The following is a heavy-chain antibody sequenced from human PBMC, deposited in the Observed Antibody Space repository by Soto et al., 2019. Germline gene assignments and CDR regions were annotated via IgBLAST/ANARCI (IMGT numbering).Heavy chain of an antibody. CDR1: GYTFTRNA. V-gene: IGHV1-3*01. D-gene: IGHD2-21*01. J-gene: IGHJ4*02. CDR2: INAANGHT. Sequence: QVQLVQSGTEVKMPGASVRLSCKASGYTFTRNAIHWVRQAPGQRLEWRGWINAANGHTSYSQKLRGRVTITRDTSATTGYVELRSLTSEDTAVYYCTSHPWGGFSFEDWGQGTLVTVSS. CDR3: TSHPWGGFSFED.